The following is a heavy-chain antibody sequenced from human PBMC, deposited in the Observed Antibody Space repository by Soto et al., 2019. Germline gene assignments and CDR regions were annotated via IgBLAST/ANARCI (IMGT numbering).Heavy chain of an antibody. CDR1: GCSFTSYW. CDR2: IDPSDSYT. V-gene: IGHV5-10-1*01. Sequence: GESLKISGKGSGCSFTSYWISWVRQMPGKGLEWMGRIDPSDSYTNYSPSFQGHVTISADKSISTAYLQWSSLKASDAAMYYCARDEEVDYGSGSYPGMDAWGQGTTVTVSS. D-gene: IGHD3-10*01. J-gene: IGHJ6*02. CDR3: ARDEEVDYGSGSYPGMDA.